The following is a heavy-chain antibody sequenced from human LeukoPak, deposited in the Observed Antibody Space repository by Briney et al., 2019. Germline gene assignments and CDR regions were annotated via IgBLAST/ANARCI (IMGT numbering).Heavy chain of an antibody. D-gene: IGHD6-6*01. CDR3: AKDRWRDGSSSFDN. J-gene: IGHJ4*02. Sequence: GASVKVSCKASGYTFASYSINWVRQAPGPGLEWMGWISTYNGNTNYAQKLQGRVTMTTDTSTSTAYTELRSLRSDDTAVYYCAKDRWRDGSSSFDNWGQGTLVTVSS. CDR2: ISTYNGNT. CDR1: GYTFASYS. V-gene: IGHV1-18*01.